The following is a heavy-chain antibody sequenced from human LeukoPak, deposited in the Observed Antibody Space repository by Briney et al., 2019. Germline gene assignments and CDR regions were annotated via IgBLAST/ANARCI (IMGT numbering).Heavy chain of an antibody. Sequence: PGGSLRLSCAASGFTFSSYAMSWVRQAPGKGLEWVSAISGSGGSTYYADSVKGRFTISRDNSKNTLYLQMNSLRAEDTAVYYCANVPSFWSGYLEGYYMDVWGKGTTVTVSS. D-gene: IGHD3-3*01. CDR3: ANVPSFWSGYLEGYYMDV. V-gene: IGHV3-23*01. CDR2: ISGSGGST. CDR1: GFTFSSYA. J-gene: IGHJ6*03.